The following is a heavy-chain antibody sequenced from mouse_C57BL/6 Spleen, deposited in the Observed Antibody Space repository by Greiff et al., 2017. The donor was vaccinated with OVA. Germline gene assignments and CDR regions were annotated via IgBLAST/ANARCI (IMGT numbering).Heavy chain of an antibody. J-gene: IGHJ2*01. V-gene: IGHV5-17*01. Sequence: EVHLVESGGGLVKPGGSLKLSCAASGFTFSDYGMHWVRQAPEKGLEWVAYISSGSSTIYYADTVKGRFTISRDNAKNTLFLQMTSLRSEDTAMYYCARYYYGSSYVYFDYWGQGTTLTVSS. D-gene: IGHD1-1*01. CDR1: GFTFSDYG. CDR2: ISSGSSTI. CDR3: ARYYYGSSYVYFDY.